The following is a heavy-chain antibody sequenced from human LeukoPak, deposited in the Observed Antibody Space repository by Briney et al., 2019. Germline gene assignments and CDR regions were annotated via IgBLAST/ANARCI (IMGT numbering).Heavy chain of an antibody. V-gene: IGHV3-21*06. CDR1: GFTFSSYS. Sequence: PGGSLRLSCAASGFTFSSYSMNWVRQAPGKGPEWVSSITSSSSYIYYADSVKGRFTISRDNAKNSLYLQMNSLRAEDTAVYYCARDVSGSVFDYWGQGTLVTVSS. J-gene: IGHJ4*02. CDR2: ITSSSSYI. D-gene: IGHD1-26*01. CDR3: ARDVSGSVFDY.